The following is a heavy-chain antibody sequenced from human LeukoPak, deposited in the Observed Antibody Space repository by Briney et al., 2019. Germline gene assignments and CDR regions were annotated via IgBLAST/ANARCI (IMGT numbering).Heavy chain of an antibody. CDR2: IKQDGSAK. CDR3: ARDGPDSSSSDFDY. CDR1: GFTFSSYW. J-gene: IGHJ4*02. Sequence: GGSLRLSCAASGFTFSSYWMSWVRQAPGKGLEWVANIKQDGSAKYYVDSVKGRFTISRDKAKNSLYLQMDSLRVEDAAVYYCARDGPDSSSSDFDYWGQGTLVTVSS. V-gene: IGHV3-7*01. D-gene: IGHD6-6*01.